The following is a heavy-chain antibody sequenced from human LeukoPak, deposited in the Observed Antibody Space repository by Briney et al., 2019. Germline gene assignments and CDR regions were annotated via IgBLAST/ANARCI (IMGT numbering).Heavy chain of an antibody. CDR3: ARSRTTMIVVVLDAFDI. CDR2: IYYSGTT. V-gene: IGHV4-39*07. J-gene: IGHJ3*02. CDR1: GDSVSSTSYY. D-gene: IGHD3-22*01. Sequence: PSETLSLTCTVSGDSVSSTSYYWGWIRQPPGKGLEWIGSIYYSGTTYYNPSLKSRVTISVDTSKNQFSPRLSSVTAADTAVYYCARSRTTMIVVVLDAFDIWGQGTMVTVSS.